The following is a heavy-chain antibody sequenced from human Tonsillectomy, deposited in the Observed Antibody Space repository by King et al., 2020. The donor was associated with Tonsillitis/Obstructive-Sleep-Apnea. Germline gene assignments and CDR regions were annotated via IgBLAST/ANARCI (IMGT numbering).Heavy chain of an antibody. CDR3: AKERGGVVPAATLLLDY. Sequence: VQLVESGGGLLQPGGSLRLSCAASGCTFSSYAMSWVRQAPGKGLEWVVSIIGRGVSTSYAVSLKGRFTISRDNSKNTMYLHMNSLRAEDTAVYYCAKERGGVVPAATLLLDYWGQGTLVTVSS. CDR2: IIGRGVST. V-gene: IGHV3-23*04. CDR1: GCTFSSYA. J-gene: IGHJ4*02. D-gene: IGHD2-2*01.